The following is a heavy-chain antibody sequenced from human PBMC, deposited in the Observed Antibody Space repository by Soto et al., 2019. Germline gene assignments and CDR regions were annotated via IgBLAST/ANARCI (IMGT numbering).Heavy chain of an antibody. CDR2: ISSSSSYI. D-gene: IGHD6-13*01. J-gene: IGHJ6*02. CDR1: GFTFSSYS. V-gene: IGHV3-21*01. Sequence: GGSLRLSCAASGFTFSSYSMNWVRQAPGKGLEWVSSISSSSSYIYYADSVKGRFTISRDNAKNSLYLQMNSLRAEDTAVYYCARDSGLIAAAGTEYYGMDVWGQGTTVTVSS. CDR3: ARDSGLIAAAGTEYYGMDV.